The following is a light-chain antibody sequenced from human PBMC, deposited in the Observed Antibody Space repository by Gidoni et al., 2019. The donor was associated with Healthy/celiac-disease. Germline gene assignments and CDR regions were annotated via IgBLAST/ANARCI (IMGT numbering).Light chain of an antibody. CDR1: QSVSSN. CDR3: QQYNNCIT. Sequence: EIVMTQSPATLSVSPGERATLSCRASQSVSSNLAWYQQKPGQAPRLLIYGASTRATGIPARFSGSGSGTEFTLTISSLPSEDFAVYYCQQYNNCITFGQGTRLEIK. J-gene: IGKJ5*01. CDR2: GAS. V-gene: IGKV3-15*01.